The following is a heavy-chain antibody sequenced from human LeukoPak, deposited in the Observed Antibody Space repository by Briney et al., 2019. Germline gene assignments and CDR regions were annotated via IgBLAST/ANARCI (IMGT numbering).Heavy chain of an antibody. CDR3: AVATRSFLPDYC. CDR2: ISYDGTNK. V-gene: IGHV3-30*04. Sequence: GGSLRLSCAASGFTFTRYAMHWVRQSPGKGLEWVALISYDGTNKFYPDSVNGRFTISRDNAKDSLYLQINSLRAEDTALYYCAVATRSFLPDYCWGQGTLVTVSS. CDR1: GFTFTRYA. J-gene: IGHJ4*02. D-gene: IGHD5-12*01.